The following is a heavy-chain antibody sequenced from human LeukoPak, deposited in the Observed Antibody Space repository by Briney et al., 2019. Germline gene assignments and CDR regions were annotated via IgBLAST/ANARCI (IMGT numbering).Heavy chain of an antibody. D-gene: IGHD2-2*01. J-gene: IGHJ3*02. CDR1: GFTFSSYA. CDR3: ARGSTYCSSTSCSTRDAFDI. V-gene: IGHV3-23*01. CDR2: ISGSGGST. Sequence: PGGSLRLSCAASGFTFSSYAMSWVRQAPGKGLEWVSAISGSGGSTYYADSVKGRFTISRDNAKNSLYLQMNSLRAEDTAVYYCARGSTYCSSTSCSTRDAFDIWGQGTMVTVSS.